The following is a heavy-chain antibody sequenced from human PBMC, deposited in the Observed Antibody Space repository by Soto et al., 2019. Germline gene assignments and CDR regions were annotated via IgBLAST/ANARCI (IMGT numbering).Heavy chain of an antibody. V-gene: IGHV3-49*03. CDR3: TRENYDILGGYDPKH. CDR2: IRSKIYGGAT. D-gene: IGHD3-9*01. J-gene: IGHJ4*02. CDR1: GFTFGDYG. Sequence: GGSLRLSCTASGFTFGDYGLSWIRQAPGKGLEWIGFIRSKIYGGATNYAASVQGRFSVSRDDSKSVAYLQMNNLEVEDTAVYYCTRENYDILGGYDPKHWGQGALVTVSS.